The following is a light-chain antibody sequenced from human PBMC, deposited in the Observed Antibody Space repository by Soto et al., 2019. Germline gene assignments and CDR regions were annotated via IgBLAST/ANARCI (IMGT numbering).Light chain of an antibody. Sequence: QSALTQPASVSGSPGQSITISCTGTYSDVGGYDYVSWYQHHPGKAPKLMIYEVTNRPSGVSNRFSGSKSGNTASLTISGLRTEDEANYYCSSFSPSSTVFGGGTKLTVL. J-gene: IGLJ2*01. CDR3: SSFSPSSTV. CDR1: YSDVGGYDY. V-gene: IGLV2-14*01. CDR2: EVT.